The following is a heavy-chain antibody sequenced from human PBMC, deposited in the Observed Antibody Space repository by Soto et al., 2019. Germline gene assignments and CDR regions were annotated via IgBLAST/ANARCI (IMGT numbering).Heavy chain of an antibody. CDR3: ARDYHLGRSSIAEPEYSFSGMDV. Sequence: PSETLSLTCTVSGGSISSYYWSWIRQPAGKGLEWIGRIYTSGSTNYNPSLKSRVTMSVDTSKNQFSMKLSSVTDADTAVYYCARDYHLGRSSIAEPEYSFSGMDVWGEGTKATVSS. D-gene: IGHD6-13*01. V-gene: IGHV4-4*07. J-gene: IGHJ6*04. CDR2: IYTSGST. CDR1: GGSISSYY.